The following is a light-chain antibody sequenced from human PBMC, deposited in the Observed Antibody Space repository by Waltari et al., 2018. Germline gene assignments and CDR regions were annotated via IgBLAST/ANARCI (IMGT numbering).Light chain of an antibody. CDR2: EVL. J-gene: IGLJ2*01. CDR1: YSTVASYDL. Sequence: QSALTPRAPVSVSLGQSSSISRSGTYSTVASYDLVPWYHQRPGEAPKLLIYEVLKRPSGISNRFSGSKSGNAASLTISALQPEDEGTYYCCSYASSSPRLIFGGGTELSVL. CDR3: CSYASSSPRLI. V-gene: IGLV2-23*02.